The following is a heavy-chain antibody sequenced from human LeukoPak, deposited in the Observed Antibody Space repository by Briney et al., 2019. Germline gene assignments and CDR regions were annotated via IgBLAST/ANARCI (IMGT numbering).Heavy chain of an antibody. CDR1: GYTFTGYY. CDR3: ARNWAPRRIKAMDV. D-gene: IGHD7-27*01. V-gene: IGHV1-2*02. Sequence: ASVKVSCKASGYTFTGYYMHWVRQAPGQGLEWTGWINPNSGGTNYAQKFQGRVTMTRDTSISTAYMELSRLRSDDTAVYYCARNWAPRRIKAMDVWGQGTTVTVSS. J-gene: IGHJ6*02. CDR2: INPNSGGT.